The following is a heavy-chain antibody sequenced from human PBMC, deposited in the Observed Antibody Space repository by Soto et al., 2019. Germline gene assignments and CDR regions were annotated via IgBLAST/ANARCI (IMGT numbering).Heavy chain of an antibody. Sequence: GGSLRLSCAASGFTFSDYWMSWVRQTPGKGLEWVANIKQDGSEKYYVDSLKGRFTISRDNAKNSLYLQMSSLRAEDTAVYYCAHLGQLWYYLDYWGQGTLVTVSS. CDR1: GFTFSDYW. J-gene: IGHJ4*02. CDR2: IKQDGSEK. D-gene: IGHD3-10*01. V-gene: IGHV3-7*05. CDR3: AHLGQLWYYLDY.